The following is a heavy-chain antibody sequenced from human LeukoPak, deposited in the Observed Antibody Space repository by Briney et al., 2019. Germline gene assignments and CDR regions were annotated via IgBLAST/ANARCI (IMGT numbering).Heavy chain of an antibody. CDR1: GFTFDDYA. J-gene: IGHJ6*03. CDR2: ISWDGGST. CDR3: AKGYGSGEMGFYYYMDV. Sequence: GGSLRLSCAASGFTFDDYAMHWVRQAPGKGLEWVSLISWDGGSTYYADSVKGRFTISRDNSKNSLYLQMNSLRAEDTALYYCAKGYGSGEMGFYYYMDVWGKGTTVTVSS. D-gene: IGHD3-10*01. V-gene: IGHV3-43D*03.